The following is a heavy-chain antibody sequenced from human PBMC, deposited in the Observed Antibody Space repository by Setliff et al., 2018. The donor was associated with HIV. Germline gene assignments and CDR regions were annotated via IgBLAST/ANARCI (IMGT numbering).Heavy chain of an antibody. CDR3: ATTGPYSGSLYGMDV. J-gene: IGHJ6*02. CDR2: FDPEDGQR. CDR1: GYTLSELS. V-gene: IGHV1-24*01. D-gene: IGHD1-26*01. Sequence: ASVKVSCKVSGYTLSELSRHWVRQGPGKGLESMGGFDPEDGQRIYAQKFQGRVTMTEDTSTDTAYMELSSLSFEDTAVYYCATTGPYSGSLYGMDVWGQGTTVTAP.